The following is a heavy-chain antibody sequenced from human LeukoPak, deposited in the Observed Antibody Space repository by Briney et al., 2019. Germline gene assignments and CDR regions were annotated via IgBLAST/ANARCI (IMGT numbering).Heavy chain of an antibody. D-gene: IGHD1-7*01. V-gene: IGHV4-39*01. CDR2: IYYSGST. CDR1: GGSISSSSYY. CDR3: ARLDWNYVDVDY. Sequence: SETLSLTCTVSGGSISSSSYYWGWIRQPPGEGLEWIGSIYYSGSTYYNPSLESRVTISVDTSKNQFSLKLSSVTAADTAVYYCARLDWNYVDVDYWGQGSLVTVSS. J-gene: IGHJ4*02.